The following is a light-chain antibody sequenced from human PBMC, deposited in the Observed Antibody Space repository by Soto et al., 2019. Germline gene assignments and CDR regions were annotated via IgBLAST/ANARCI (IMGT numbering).Light chain of an antibody. CDR3: QQYGTSLPWT. CDR2: CAS. V-gene: IGKV3-20*01. Sequence: EIVLTQSPGTLSLSPGETATLSCRASQSVSSSYLVWYQQKPGQAPSLLIYCASTTAPGIPDRFSGSGSGTYFTLTISSLEPEDFAVYYCQQYGTSLPWTFGQGTKLEIK. CDR1: QSVSSSY. J-gene: IGKJ1*01.